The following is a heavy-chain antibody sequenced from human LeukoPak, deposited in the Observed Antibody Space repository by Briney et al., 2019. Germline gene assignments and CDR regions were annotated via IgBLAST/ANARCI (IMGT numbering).Heavy chain of an antibody. CDR1: RFTLSNYW. V-gene: IGHV3-7*01. CDR3: ARDPADRAWGAFDS. J-gene: IGHJ4*02. CDR2: INPDGSSQ. D-gene: IGHD3-16*01. Sequence: GGSLRLSCAASRFTLSNYWMSWVRQTPGKGLEWVANINPDGSSQYYVDSVKGRFTISRDNADNSLYLQMNSLRAGDTAIYYCARDPADRAWGAFDSWGQGALVTVSS.